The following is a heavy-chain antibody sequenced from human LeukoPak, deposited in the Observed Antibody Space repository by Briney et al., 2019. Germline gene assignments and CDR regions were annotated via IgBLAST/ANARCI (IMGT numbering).Heavy chain of an antibody. J-gene: IGHJ4*02. Sequence: SVKVSCKASGGGFSTYTFAWVRQAPGEGLEWVGGIIPTFGTPSYAQKFQDRVTITADDSTTTAYMELSSLTSDDTAIYYCAREKSTMYFDFWGQGTLVTVSS. CDR1: GGGFSTYT. V-gene: IGHV1-69*13. D-gene: IGHD5-24*01. CDR3: AREKSTMYFDF. CDR2: IIPTFGTP.